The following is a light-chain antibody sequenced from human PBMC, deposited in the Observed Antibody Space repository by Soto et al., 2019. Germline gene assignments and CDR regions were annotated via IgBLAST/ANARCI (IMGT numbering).Light chain of an antibody. V-gene: IGKV3-20*01. J-gene: IGKJ1*01. Sequence: ELVLTQSPGTLSLSPGDSATLSCRASQSVSSSYLAWYQQKPGQAPRLLIYGASNRATGIQDRFSGSGSGTEFTLTIRRLEPEDFAVYYCQQYGSSGTXGQGTKVDI. CDR3: QQYGSSGT. CDR2: GAS. CDR1: QSVSSSY.